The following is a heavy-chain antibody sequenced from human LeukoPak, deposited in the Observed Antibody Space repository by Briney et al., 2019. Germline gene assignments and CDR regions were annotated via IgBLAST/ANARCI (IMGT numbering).Heavy chain of an antibody. CDR3: ARKLHYDFWSGRTEYFDY. V-gene: IGHV3-48*04. D-gene: IGHD3-3*01. CDR1: GFTFSRYD. J-gene: IGHJ4*02. Sequence: PGGSLRLSCAASGFTFSRYDMNWVRQAPGKGLEWVSYISSSSSMIYYADSVKGRFTMSRDNAKNSLYLQMNSLRAEDTAVYYCARKLHYDFWSGRTEYFDYWGQGTLVTVSS. CDR2: ISSSSSMI.